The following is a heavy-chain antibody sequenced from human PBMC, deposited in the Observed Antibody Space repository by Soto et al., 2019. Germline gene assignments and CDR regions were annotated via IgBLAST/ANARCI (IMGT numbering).Heavy chain of an antibody. J-gene: IGHJ4*02. CDR1: GFTFADYY. D-gene: IGHD3-22*01. V-gene: IGHV3-11*06. CDR2: ISRSSDYT. Sequence: QVQLVESGGGLVKPGGSLRLSCAASGFTFADYYMSWIRQAPGKGLEWVSYISRSSDYTNYADSLKGRFTISRDNAKNSQYLQMHSLRAEDTAVYYCARTHSSSSDVDYWGQGTLVTVSS. CDR3: ARTHSSSSDVDY.